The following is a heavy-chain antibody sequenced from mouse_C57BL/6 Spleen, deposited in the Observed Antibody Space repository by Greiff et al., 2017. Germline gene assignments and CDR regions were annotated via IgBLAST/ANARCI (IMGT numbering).Heavy chain of an antibody. V-gene: IGHV1-61*01. CDR2: IYPSDSET. Sequence: VQLQQPGAELVRPGSSVKLSCKASGYTFTSYWMDWVKQRPGQGLEWIGNIYPSDSETHYNQKFKDKATLTVDKSSSTAYMQLSSLTSDDSAVYDCARGLRHYYAMDYWGKGTSVTVSS. J-gene: IGHJ4*01. CDR3: ARGLRHYYAMDY. CDR1: GYTFTSYW. D-gene: IGHD2-2*01.